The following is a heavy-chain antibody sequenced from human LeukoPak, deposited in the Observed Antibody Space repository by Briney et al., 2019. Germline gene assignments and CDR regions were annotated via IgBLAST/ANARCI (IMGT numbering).Heavy chain of an antibody. Sequence: GGSLRLSYAASGFTFSSYWMSWVRQAPGKGLEWVANIKQDGSEKYYVDSVKGRFTISRDNAKNSLYLQMNSLRAEDTAVYYCVSYYDSSGYYYVWVHWGQGTLVTVSS. J-gene: IGHJ4*02. D-gene: IGHD3-22*01. CDR3: VSYYDSSGYYYVWVH. CDR2: IKQDGSEK. CDR1: GFTFSSYW. V-gene: IGHV3-7*01.